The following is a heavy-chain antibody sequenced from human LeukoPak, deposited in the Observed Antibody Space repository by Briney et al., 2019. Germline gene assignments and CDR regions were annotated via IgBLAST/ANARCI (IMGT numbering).Heavy chain of an antibody. CDR1: GGTFSSYA. D-gene: IGHD6-19*01. CDR2: IIPIFGTA. CDR3: ARDRDSSGWPFYYYGMDV. V-gene: IGHV1-69*01. Sequence: SVTVSCKAYGGTFSSYAISWVRQAPGQGLEWMGAIIPIFGTANYAQKFQGRVTITADESTSTAYMELSSLRSEDTAVYYCARDRDSSGWPFYYYGMDVWGQGTTVTVSS. J-gene: IGHJ6*02.